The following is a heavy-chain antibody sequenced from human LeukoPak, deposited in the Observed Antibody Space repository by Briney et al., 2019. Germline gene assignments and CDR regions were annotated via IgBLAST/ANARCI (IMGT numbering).Heavy chain of an antibody. CDR1: GYTLTGYH. Sequence: GASVKFSCKASGYTLTGYHMHWGRQAPGQGLEWMAWINPNSGATDYAQKSQGRVTMTRDTSTSTAYMELSRLRSDDTAVYYCARLNGNHFDYWGQGTLVTVSS. J-gene: IGHJ4*02. D-gene: IGHD1-14*01. CDR3: ARLNGNHFDY. CDR2: INPNSGAT. V-gene: IGHV1-2*02.